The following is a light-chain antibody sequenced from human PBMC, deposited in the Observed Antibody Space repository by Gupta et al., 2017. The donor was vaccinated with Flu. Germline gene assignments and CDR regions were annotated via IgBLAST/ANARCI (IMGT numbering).Light chain of an antibody. Sequence: QSALTQPPSASGSRGQSVTISCSGTNSDIGAYKYVSWYQQHPGKAPNLILSEVSKRPSGVPDRFSGSKSGNTASLTVSGLQPEDEADYYCSSYAGNFRILFCGGTKVTV. CDR3: SSYAGNFRIL. V-gene: IGLV2-8*01. J-gene: IGLJ2*01. CDR1: NSDIGAYKY. CDR2: EVS.